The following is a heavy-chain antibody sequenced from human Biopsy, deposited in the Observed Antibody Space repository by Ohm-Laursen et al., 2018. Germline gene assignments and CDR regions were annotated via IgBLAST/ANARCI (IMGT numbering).Heavy chain of an antibody. D-gene: IGHD2-21*01. CDR1: GFTFNSYE. V-gene: IGHV3-48*03. CDR3: TRLAYYYYYGMDV. Sequence: SLRLSCSASGFTFNSYEMNWVRQAPGKGLEWVSYITGSSSNIYYADSVKGRFTISRDNAKNSLYLQMNSLRAEDTAVYYCTRLAYYYYYGMDVWGQGTTVTVSS. J-gene: IGHJ6*02. CDR2: ITGSSSNI.